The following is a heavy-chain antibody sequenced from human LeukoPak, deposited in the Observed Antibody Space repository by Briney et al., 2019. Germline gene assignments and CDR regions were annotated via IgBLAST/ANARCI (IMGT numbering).Heavy chain of an antibody. Sequence: KPSETLSLTCTVSGYSISSGYYWGWIRQPAGKGLEWIGRIYTSGNTNYNPSLKSRVTMSIDTSKNQFSLKLRSVTAADTAVYYCAKYYDFWSGYYDIWGQGTMVTVSS. V-gene: IGHV4-4*07. CDR1: GYSISSGYY. J-gene: IGHJ3*02. CDR3: AKYYDFWSGYYDI. CDR2: IYTSGNT. D-gene: IGHD3-3*01.